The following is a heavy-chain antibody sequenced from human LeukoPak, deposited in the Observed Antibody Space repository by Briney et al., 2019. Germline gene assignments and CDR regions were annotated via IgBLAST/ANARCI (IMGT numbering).Heavy chain of an antibody. Sequence: SETLSLTCTVSGGSISSYYWSWIRQPPGKGLEWIGYIYYGGNTNSNPSLKSRIILSLDTSKNQFSLKLSSVTAADTAVYYCARGITMVRGVPCFDYWGQGTLVTVSS. V-gene: IGHV4-59*01. D-gene: IGHD3-10*01. J-gene: IGHJ4*02. CDR2: IYYGGNT. CDR1: GGSISSYY. CDR3: ARGITMVRGVPCFDY.